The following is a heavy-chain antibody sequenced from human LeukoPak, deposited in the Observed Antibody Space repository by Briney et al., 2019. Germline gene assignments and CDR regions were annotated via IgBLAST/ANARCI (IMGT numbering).Heavy chain of an antibody. J-gene: IGHJ4*02. V-gene: IGHV4-34*01. CDR3: ASYYCSGGSCYVFPY. Sequence: SETLSLTCAVYGGSFSGYYWSWIRQPPGKGLEWIGEINHSGSTNYNPSLKSRVTISVDTSKNQFSLKLSSVTAADTAVYYCASYYCSGGSCYVFPYWGQGTLVTVSS. D-gene: IGHD2-15*01. CDR1: GGSFSGYY. CDR2: INHSGST.